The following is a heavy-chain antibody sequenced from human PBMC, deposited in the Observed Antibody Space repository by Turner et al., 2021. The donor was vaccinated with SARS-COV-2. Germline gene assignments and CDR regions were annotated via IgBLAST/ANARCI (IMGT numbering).Heavy chain of an antibody. Sequence: HVQLVESGGAVVLPGRSLILSCAASGFPFSSDGMHWVRQGTGKGLEWVAVIWYDGSNKYYGDSVKGRITISRDISKNTVYMQMNSLRAEDTAVYYCERDHYYDSSGYTLDAFDIWGQGTMVTISS. J-gene: IGHJ3*02. CDR2: IWYDGSNK. CDR3: ERDHYYDSSGYTLDAFDI. V-gene: IGHV3-33*01. CDR1: GFPFSSDG. D-gene: IGHD3-22*01.